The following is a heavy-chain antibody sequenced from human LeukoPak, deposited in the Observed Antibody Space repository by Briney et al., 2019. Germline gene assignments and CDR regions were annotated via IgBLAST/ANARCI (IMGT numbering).Heavy chain of an antibody. V-gene: IGHV5-51*01. CDR2: IYPGDSDT. Sequence: GESLKISRKGSGYSFTSYWIGWVRQMPGKGLEWMGIIYPGDSDTRYSPSFQGQVTISADKSISTAYLQWSSLKASDTAMYYCASSPIAAAGTFNYWGQGTLVTVSS. CDR1: GYSFTSYW. D-gene: IGHD6-13*01. J-gene: IGHJ4*02. CDR3: ASSPIAAAGTFNY.